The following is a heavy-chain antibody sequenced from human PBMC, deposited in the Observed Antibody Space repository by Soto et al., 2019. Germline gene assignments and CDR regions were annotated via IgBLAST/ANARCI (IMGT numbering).Heavy chain of an antibody. Sequence: GGSLRLSCAASGFTFSNAWMNWVRQAPGKGLEWVGRIKSKTDGGTTDYTAPVKGRFTISRDDSKNTLYLQMNGLKTEDTAVYYCTAGPDYDFWSGYYWGYLGYWGQGTLVTVSS. V-gene: IGHV3-15*07. CDR1: GFTFSNAW. CDR2: IKSKTDGGTT. J-gene: IGHJ4*02. D-gene: IGHD3-3*01. CDR3: TAGPDYDFWSGYYWGYLGY.